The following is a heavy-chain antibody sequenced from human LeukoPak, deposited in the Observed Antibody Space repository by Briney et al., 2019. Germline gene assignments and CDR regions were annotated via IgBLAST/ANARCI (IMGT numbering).Heavy chain of an antibody. V-gene: IGHV1-8*02. D-gene: IGHD3-10*01. CDR2: MNPNSGNT. CDR1: GYTLTDYY. Sequence: ASVKVSCKASGYTLTDYYMHWVRQAPGQGLEWMGWMNPNSGNTGYAQKFQGRVTMTRNTSISTAYMELSSLRSEDTAVYYCARDDGSGYYYWGQGTLVTVSS. CDR3: ARDDGSGYYY. J-gene: IGHJ4*02.